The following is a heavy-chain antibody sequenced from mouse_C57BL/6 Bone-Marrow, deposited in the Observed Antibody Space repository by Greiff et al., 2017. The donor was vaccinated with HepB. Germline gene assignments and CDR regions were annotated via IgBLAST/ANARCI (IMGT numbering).Heavy chain of an antibody. Sequence: QLQQSGAELVKPGASVKLSCKASGYTFPSYWMHWVKQRPGQGLEWIGMIHPNSGSTNYNEKFKSKATQTVDKSSSTAYMPRSSLTSEDSAVYYCALYSNFFAYWGQGTLVTVSA. CDR3: ALYSNFFAY. CDR1: GYTFPSYW. D-gene: IGHD2-5*01. J-gene: IGHJ3*01. V-gene: IGHV1-64*01. CDR2: IHPNSGST.